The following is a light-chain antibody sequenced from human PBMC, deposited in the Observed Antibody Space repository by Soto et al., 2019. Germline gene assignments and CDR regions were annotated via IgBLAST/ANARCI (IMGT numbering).Light chain of an antibody. CDR2: DTS. CDR3: QQYNTWPPIT. CDR1: QSVSSS. V-gene: IGKV3-15*01. J-gene: IGKJ5*01. Sequence: EIVVTQSPATLSVSPGERVTLSCRASQSVSSSLAWYQQRPGQAPRILIYDTSTRAAGISARFSGSGSGTEFTLTISSLQSEDFAVYYCQQYNTWPPITFGQGTRLEIK.